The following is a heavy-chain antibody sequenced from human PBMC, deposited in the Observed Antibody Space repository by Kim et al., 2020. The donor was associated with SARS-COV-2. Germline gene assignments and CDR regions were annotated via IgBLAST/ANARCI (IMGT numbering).Heavy chain of an antibody. V-gene: IGHV3-15*01. CDR1: GFTFSNAW. CDR2: IKSKTDGGTT. J-gene: IGHJ6*02. CDR3: TTEGVGSSWSLWSNYYYGMDV. Sequence: GGSLRLSCAASGFTFSNAWMSWVRQAPGKGLEWVGRIKSKTDGGTTDYAAPVKGRFTISRDDSKNTLYLQMNSLKTEDTAVYYCTTEGVGSSWSLWSNYYYGMDVWGQGTTVTVSS. D-gene: IGHD6-13*01.